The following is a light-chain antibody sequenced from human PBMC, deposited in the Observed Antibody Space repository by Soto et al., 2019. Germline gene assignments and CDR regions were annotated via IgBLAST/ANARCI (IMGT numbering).Light chain of an antibody. CDR1: QSISDY. CDR3: QQSYSTPFT. Sequence: DIQMTQSPSSLSASVGDRVTITCRASQSISDYLNWYQQKPGKAPNLLIYAASSLQSGVPSRFSGSGSGTDFTLTISSLQPEGFATYYCQQSYSTPFTFGPGTKVDIK. CDR2: AAS. J-gene: IGKJ3*01. V-gene: IGKV1-39*01.